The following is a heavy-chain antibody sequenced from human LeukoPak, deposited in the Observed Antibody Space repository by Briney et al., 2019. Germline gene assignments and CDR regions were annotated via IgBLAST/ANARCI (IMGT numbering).Heavy chain of an antibody. CDR3: ASVNTASSGP. V-gene: IGHV4-34*01. CDR2: INHSGST. D-gene: IGHD3-22*01. J-gene: IGHJ4*02. Sequence: SETLSLTCTVSGGSISSYYLSWIRQPPGKGLEWIGEINHSGSTNYNPSLKSRVTISVDTSKNQFSLKLSSVTAADTAVYYCASVNTASSGPWGQGTLVTVSS. CDR1: GGSISSYY.